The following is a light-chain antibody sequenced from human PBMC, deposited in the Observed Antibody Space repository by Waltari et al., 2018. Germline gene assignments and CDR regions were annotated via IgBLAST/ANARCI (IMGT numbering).Light chain of an antibody. Sequence: EIVMIQSPVTLSVSPGERATLSCRASQSVGNNLAWYQQKPGQAPRLLIYGASTRATGIPGRFTGSGSGTEFTLTISSLQSDDFAVYQCQHYNKWPPAFGLGTKVEIK. CDR1: QSVGNN. CDR3: QHYNKWPPA. J-gene: IGKJ1*01. V-gene: IGKV3-15*01. CDR2: GAS.